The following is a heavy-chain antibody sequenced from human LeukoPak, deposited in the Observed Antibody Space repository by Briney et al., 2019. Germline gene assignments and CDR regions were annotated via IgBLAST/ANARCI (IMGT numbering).Heavy chain of an antibody. D-gene: IGHD4-17*01. J-gene: IGHJ4*02. CDR1: GFTFSSYA. V-gene: IGHV3-74*01. CDR3: ARDGATRTKKYYFDY. Sequence: GGSLRLSCAASGFTFSSYAMSWVRQAPGKGLVWVSRINSDGSSTSYADSVKGRFTISRDNAKNTLYLQMNSLRAEDTAVYYCARDGATRTKKYYFDYWGQGTLVTVSS. CDR2: INSDGSST.